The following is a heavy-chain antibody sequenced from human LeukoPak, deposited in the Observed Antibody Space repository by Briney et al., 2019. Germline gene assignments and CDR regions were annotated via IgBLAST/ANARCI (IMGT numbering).Heavy chain of an antibody. J-gene: IGHJ4*02. D-gene: IGHD3-16*01. CDR2: IKQDGSEK. CDR3: AKGLFDYVYDY. Sequence: PGGSLRLSCAASGFTFSSYWMSWVRQAPGKGLEWVANIKQDGSEKYYVDSVKGRFTISRDNAKNSLYLQMNSLRAEDTAVYYCAKGLFDYVYDYWGQGTLVTVSS. V-gene: IGHV3-7*01. CDR1: GFTFSSYW.